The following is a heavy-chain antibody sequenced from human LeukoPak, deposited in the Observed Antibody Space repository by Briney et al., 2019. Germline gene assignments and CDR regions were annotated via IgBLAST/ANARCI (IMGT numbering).Heavy chain of an antibody. Sequence: GGSLRLSCAASGFTFSSYGMHWVRQAPGKGLEWVAVISYDGSNKYYADSVKGRFTISRDNAKNSLYLQMNSLRAEDTAVYYCARGFGGSSSWPGDYWGQGTLVTVSS. D-gene: IGHD6-13*01. CDR1: GFTFSSYG. CDR3: ARGFGGSSSWPGDY. CDR2: ISYDGSNK. V-gene: IGHV3-30*03. J-gene: IGHJ4*02.